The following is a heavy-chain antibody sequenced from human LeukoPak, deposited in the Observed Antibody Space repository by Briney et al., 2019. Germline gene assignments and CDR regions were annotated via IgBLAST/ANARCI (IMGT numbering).Heavy chain of an antibody. D-gene: IGHD4/OR15-4a*01. J-gene: IGHJ3*02. Sequence: GGSLRLSCAASGFTFSSYWMHWVRQAPGKGLVWVSRINSDGSSTSYADSVKGRLTISRDNAKNTLYLQMNSLRAEDTAVYYCARDMGLANAFDIWGQGTMVTVSS. V-gene: IGHV3-74*01. CDR2: INSDGSST. CDR3: ARDMGLANAFDI. CDR1: GFTFSSYW.